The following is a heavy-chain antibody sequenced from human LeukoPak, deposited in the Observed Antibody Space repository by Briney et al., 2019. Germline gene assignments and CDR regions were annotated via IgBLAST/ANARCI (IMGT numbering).Heavy chain of an antibody. J-gene: IGHJ6*02. D-gene: IGHD5-24*01. V-gene: IGHV4-39*07. Sequence: SSETLSLTCTVSGGSISSSSYYWGWIRQPPGKGLEWIGSIYYSGSTNYNPSLKSRVTISVDTSKNQFSLKLSSVTAADTAVYYCARRLKDGYKYYYYGMDVWGQGTTVTVSS. CDR3: ARRLKDGYKYYYYGMDV. CDR2: IYYSGST. CDR1: GGSISSSSYY.